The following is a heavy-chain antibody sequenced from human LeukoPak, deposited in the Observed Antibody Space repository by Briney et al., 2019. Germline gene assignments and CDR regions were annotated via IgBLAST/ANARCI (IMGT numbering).Heavy chain of an antibody. CDR3: AKDKESGNCFDY. CDR1: GFTFSSFG. J-gene: IGHJ4*02. V-gene: IGHV3-30*02. CDR2: IRFDGTNK. Sequence: GGSLRLSCAASGFTFSSFGMHWVRQAPGKGLEWMAFIRFDGTNKKYADSVKGRFTISRDTSKNTLYLQMNGLRAEDTAVYYCAKDKESGNCFDYWGQGTLVTVSS.